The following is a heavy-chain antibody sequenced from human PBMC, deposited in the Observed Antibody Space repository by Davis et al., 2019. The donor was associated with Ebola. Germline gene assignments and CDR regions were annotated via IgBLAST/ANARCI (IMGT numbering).Heavy chain of an antibody. D-gene: IGHD3-3*01. CDR1: GGSVTSGGYY. CDR2: IHSTGST. CDR3: ARVDYDFWSGYNWFDP. V-gene: IGHV4-61*08. Sequence: SETLSLTCTVSGGSVTSGGYYWSWIRQPPGKGLEWIGYIHSTGSTNYNPSLKSRVTISVDTSKNQFSLKLSSVTAADTAVYYCARVDYDFWSGYNWFDPWGQGTLVTVSS. J-gene: IGHJ5*02.